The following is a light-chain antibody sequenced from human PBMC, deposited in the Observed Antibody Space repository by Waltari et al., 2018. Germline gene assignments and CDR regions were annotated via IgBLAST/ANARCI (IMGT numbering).Light chain of an antibody. V-gene: IGKV3-20*01. CDR2: GSS. CDR1: QSVHSDN. CDR3: QQNNGSPDT. J-gene: IGKJ5*01. Sequence: ENVLTQSPGTMLLASGEGSTPSCRASQSVHSDNLAWFQKKPGQAPRLLICGSSSSTTIIPNMISGSCSTKDSLITISLVSQDVLVFYYYQQNNGSPDTFGQGTRLEIK.